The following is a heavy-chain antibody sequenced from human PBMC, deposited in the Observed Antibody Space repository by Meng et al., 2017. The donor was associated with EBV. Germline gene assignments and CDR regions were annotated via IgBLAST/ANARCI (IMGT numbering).Heavy chain of an antibody. D-gene: IGHD3-10*01. Sequence: QAQVGQSGDERKRPGVAWNNPGRASGGPFESDAVSWVRQVPGQGLEWLGGLIPMSGAPHYAQKFQDRVTITADEYTRTHYMELSSLRSDDTAMYYCASESGRGFTPDFWGQGTLVTVSS. J-gene: IGHJ4*02. CDR1: GGPFESDA. V-gene: IGHV1-69*01. CDR2: LIPMSGAP. CDR3: ASESGRGFTPDF.